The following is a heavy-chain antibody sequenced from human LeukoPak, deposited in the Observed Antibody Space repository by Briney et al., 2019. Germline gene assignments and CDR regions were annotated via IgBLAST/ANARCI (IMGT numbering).Heavy chain of an antibody. CDR2: IKQDGSEK. CDR3: ARTRYDILTGYYD. J-gene: IGHJ4*02. Sequence: GGSLRLSCAASGFTFSSYWMSWVRQAPGKGLEWVANIKQDGSEKYYVDSVKGRFTISRDNAKNSLYLQINSLRAEDTAVYYCARTRYDILTGYYDWGQGTLVTVSS. D-gene: IGHD3-9*01. V-gene: IGHV3-7*01. CDR1: GFTFSSYW.